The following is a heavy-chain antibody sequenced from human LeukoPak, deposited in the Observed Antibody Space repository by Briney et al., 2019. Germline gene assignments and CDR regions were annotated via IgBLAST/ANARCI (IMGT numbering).Heavy chain of an antibody. J-gene: IGHJ4*02. D-gene: IGHD3-22*01. CDR1: GGSISSYY. V-gene: IGHV4-4*07. CDR2: IYTSGST. Sequence: SETPSLTCTVSGGSISSYYWSWIRQPAGKGLEWIGRIYTSGSTNYNPSLKSRVTMSVDTSKNQFSLKLSSVTAADTAVYYCAREKSGHYYDSSGYLGIWGQGTLVTVSS. CDR3: AREKSGHYYDSSGYLGI.